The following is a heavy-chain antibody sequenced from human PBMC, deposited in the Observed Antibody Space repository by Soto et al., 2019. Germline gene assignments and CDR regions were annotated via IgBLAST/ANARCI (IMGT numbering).Heavy chain of an antibody. CDR1: GFSLKNSRMG. CDR2: IFSSGEK. CDR3: ARIPYDSTGYYSPY. V-gene: IGHV2-26*01. D-gene: IGHD3-22*01. J-gene: IGHJ4*02. Sequence: SGPTLVNPTETLTLTCTVSGFSLKNSRMGVSWIRQPPGKALEWLAHIFSSGEKSYSTSLKSRLTISKDTSKGQVVLTMTNMDPVDTATYYCARIPYDSTGYYSPYWGQGTLVTVSS.